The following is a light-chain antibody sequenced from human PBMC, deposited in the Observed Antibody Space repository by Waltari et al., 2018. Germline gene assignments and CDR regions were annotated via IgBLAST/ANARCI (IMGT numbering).Light chain of an antibody. V-gene: IGKV3-11*01. CDR1: QSISSH. Sequence: ETVLTQSPATLSLSPGERATLSCRASQSISSHLAWYQQKPGQPTRLLIYDESKRATGIPARFSCSGSGTDFTLTISSLEPEDFAVYYCQQRSNLWTFGQGTKVEIK. CDR3: QQRSNLWT. CDR2: DES. J-gene: IGKJ1*01.